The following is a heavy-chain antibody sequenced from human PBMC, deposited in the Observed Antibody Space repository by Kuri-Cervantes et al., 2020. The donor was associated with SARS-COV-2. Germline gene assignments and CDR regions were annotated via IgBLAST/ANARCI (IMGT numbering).Heavy chain of an antibody. CDR3: ARGPRTALYYYDSSGYSP. CDR2: INHSGST. Sequence: SETLSLTCAVSGYSISSGYYWGWIRQPPGKGLEWIGEINHSGSTNYNPSLKSRVTVSVDTSKNQFSLKLSSVTAADTAVYYCARGPRTALYYYDSSGYSPWGQGTLVTVSS. CDR1: GYSISSGYY. J-gene: IGHJ5*02. V-gene: IGHV4-38-2*01. D-gene: IGHD3-22*01.